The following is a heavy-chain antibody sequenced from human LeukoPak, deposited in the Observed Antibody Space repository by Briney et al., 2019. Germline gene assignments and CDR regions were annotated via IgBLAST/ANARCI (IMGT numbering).Heavy chain of an antibody. CDR1: GYTFTGYY. CDR2: INPNSGGT. V-gene: IGHV1-2*02. J-gene: IGHJ6*02. Sequence: GASVTVSCKASGYTFTGYYMHWVRQAPGQGLEWMGWINPNSGGTNYAQKFQGRVTMTRDTSISTAYMELSRLRSDDTAVYYCARDLLGRYYYYGMDVWGQGTTVTVSS. CDR3: ARDLLGRYYYYGMDV.